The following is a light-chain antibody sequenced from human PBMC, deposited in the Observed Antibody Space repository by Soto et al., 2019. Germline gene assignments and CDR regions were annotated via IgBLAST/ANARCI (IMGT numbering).Light chain of an antibody. J-gene: IGKJ1*01. V-gene: IGKV3-15*01. Sequence: EIVMTQSPATLSVSPGERATLSCRASQSVSTSLAWYQQKPGQAPRLLIPGASTRATGVPARFSGSGSETDFTLTISSLQSEDFAVYYCQQYNNWWTFGQGTKVEIK. CDR3: QQYNNWWT. CDR2: GAS. CDR1: QSVSTS.